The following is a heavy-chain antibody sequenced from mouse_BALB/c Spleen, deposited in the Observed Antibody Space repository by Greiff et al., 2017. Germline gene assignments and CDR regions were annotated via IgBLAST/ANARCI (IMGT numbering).Heavy chain of an antibody. CDR2: ISSGGSYT. CDR3: ARDIT. CDR1: GFTFSSYA. V-gene: IGHV5-6-4*01. J-gene: IGHJ4*01. Sequence: DVKLVESGGGLVKPGGSLKLSCAASGFTFSSYAMSWVRQSPEKRLEWVAEISSGGSYTYYPDSVKGRFTISRDNAKNNLYLQMSSLKSEDTAMYYCARDITWGQGTSVTVSS. D-gene: IGHD1-3*01.